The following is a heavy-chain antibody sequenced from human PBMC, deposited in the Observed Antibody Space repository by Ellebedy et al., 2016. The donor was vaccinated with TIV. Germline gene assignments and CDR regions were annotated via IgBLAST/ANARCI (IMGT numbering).Heavy chain of an antibody. CDR2: INPDGSEK. CDR1: GLTFSNYW. Sequence: GESLKISXAVSGLTFSNYWMTWVRQAPGKGLEWVANINPDGSEKYYVDSVKGRFTISRDNARNSLDLQMNSLRVEDTALYYCANPYRWGQGTLVTVSS. CDR3: ANPYR. V-gene: IGHV3-7*02. J-gene: IGHJ5*02.